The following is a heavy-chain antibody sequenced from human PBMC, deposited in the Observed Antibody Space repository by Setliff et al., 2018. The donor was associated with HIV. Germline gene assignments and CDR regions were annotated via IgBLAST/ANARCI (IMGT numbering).Heavy chain of an antibody. D-gene: IGHD3-9*01. V-gene: IGHV3-33*06. CDR3: AKDESTDWRTFDF. Sequence: GESLKISCAASGFAFSTFGMHWVRQAPGKGLEWVAVIWYDGSNKYYAASVKGRFTTSRDNSKNTLYLQMNSLRAEDTAIYYCAKDESTDWRTFDFWGQGTMVTVSS. J-gene: IGHJ3*01. CDR2: IWYDGSNK. CDR1: GFAFSTFG.